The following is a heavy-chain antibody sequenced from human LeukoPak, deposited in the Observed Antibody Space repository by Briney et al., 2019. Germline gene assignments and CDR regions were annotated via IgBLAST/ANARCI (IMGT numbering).Heavy chain of an antibody. CDR3: AKAPNYIAAGPFEY. CDR1: GFTFSDSV. CDR2: IRSKANSYAT. V-gene: IGHV3-73*01. J-gene: IGHJ4*02. Sequence: GGSLRLSCAASGFTFSDSVMHWVRQASGKGLEWVGRIRSKANSYATAYSASVKDRFTISRDNSKNTLYLQMNSLRAEDTAVYYCAKAPNYIAAGPFEYWGQGTLVTVSS. D-gene: IGHD6-6*01.